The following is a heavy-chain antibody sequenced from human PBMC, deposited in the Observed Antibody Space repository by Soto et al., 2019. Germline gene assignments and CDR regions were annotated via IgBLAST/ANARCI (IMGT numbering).Heavy chain of an antibody. CDR3: AKLGDLEY. CDR1: GSTLSSYE. Sequence: GGSLRLSCAASGSTLSSYEMSWVRQAPGKGLEWVSVMSGSGSSTFYADSVKGRFTISRDDSMNTLYLQMNSLRVEDTAIYYCAKLGDLEYWGQGTLVTVSS. J-gene: IGHJ4*02. V-gene: IGHV3-23*01. CDR2: MSGSGSST. D-gene: IGHD3-16*01.